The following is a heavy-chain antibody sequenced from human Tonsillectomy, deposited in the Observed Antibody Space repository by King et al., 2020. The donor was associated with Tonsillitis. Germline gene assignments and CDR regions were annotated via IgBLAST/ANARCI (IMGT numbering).Heavy chain of an antibody. J-gene: IGHJ4*02. D-gene: IGHD3-16*01. CDR2: ISYDGSNI. V-gene: IGHV3-30-3*01. Sequence: VQLVESGGGVVQPGRSLRLSCAASGFSFSSYAMHWVRQAPGKGLAWVALISYDGSNIYYADSVKGRFTISRDNSKNTLFLQMSSLRADDTAFYYCAREALWAGGSSFDYWGQGTLVTVSS. CDR3: AREALWAGGSSFDY. CDR1: GFSFSSYA.